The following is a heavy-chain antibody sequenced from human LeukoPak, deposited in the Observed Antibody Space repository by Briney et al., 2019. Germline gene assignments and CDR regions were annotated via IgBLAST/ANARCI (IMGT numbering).Heavy chain of an antibody. D-gene: IGHD3-10*01. CDR2: IYHSGGT. J-gene: IGHJ4*02. CDR3: ARDRIYGSGSDHFDY. V-gene: IGHV4-38-2*02. Sequence: GSLRLSCAASGFTFSSYSMNWVRQAPGKGLEWIGSIYHSGGTYYNPSLKSRVTISVDTSKNQFSLKLSSVTAADTAVYYCARDRIYGSGSDHFDYWGQGTLVTVSS. CDR1: GFTFSSYS.